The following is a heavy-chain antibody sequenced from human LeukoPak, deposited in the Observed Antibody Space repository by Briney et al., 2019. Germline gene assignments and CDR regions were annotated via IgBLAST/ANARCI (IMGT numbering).Heavy chain of an antibody. D-gene: IGHD4-17*01. J-gene: IGHJ3*02. V-gene: IGHV4-4*02. CDR2: IYHSGST. Sequence: SGTLSLTCAVSGGSISSSNWWSWVRQPPGKGLEWIGEIYHSGSTNYNPSLKSRVTISVDKSKNQFSLKLSSVTAADTAVYYCARGIDYGDYVSAFDIWGQGTMVTVSS. CDR1: GGSISSSNW. CDR3: ARGIDYGDYVSAFDI.